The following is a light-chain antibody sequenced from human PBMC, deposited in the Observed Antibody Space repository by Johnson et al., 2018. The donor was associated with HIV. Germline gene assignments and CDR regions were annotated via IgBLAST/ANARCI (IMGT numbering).Light chain of an antibody. V-gene: IGLV1-51*01. Sequence: QSVLTQPPSVSAAPGQKVTISCSGSSSNIGNNYVSWYQQLPGRAPKLLIYDNNKRPSGIPDRFSGSKSGTSATLGITGLQTGYEADYYCGTWDSSLRVGFFGTGTKVTVL. J-gene: IGLJ1*01. CDR2: DNN. CDR3: GTWDSSLRVGF. CDR1: SSNIGNNY.